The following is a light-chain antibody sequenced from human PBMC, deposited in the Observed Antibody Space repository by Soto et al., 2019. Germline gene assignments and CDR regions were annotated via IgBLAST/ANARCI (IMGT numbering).Light chain of an antibody. J-gene: IGLJ1*01. CDR1: SSDIGGHDD. V-gene: IGLV2-14*03. CDR3: CSYAGSNNFV. CDR2: GVT. Sequence: QSALTQPASVSGSPGQSITISCTGTSSDIGGHDDVSWYQQHPGKVPKLLIYGVTDRPSGVSNRFSGSKSGNVASLTISGLQAEDEADYYCCSYAGSNNFVFGSGTKLTVL.